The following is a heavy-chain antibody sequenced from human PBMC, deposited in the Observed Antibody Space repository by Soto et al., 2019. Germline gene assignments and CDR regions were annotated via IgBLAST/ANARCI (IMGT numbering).Heavy chain of an antibody. V-gene: IGHV1-8*02. CDR2: MNPNSGNT. CDR1: GYTFTSYG. J-gene: IGHJ3*02. Sequence: AASVKVSCKASGYTFTSYGINWVRQATGQGLEWMGWMNPNSGNTGYAQKFQGRVTMTRNTSISTAYMELSSLRSEDTAVYYCARVKAFYSDFWSGYWAENDAFDIWGQGTMVTVSS. D-gene: IGHD3-3*01. CDR3: ARVKAFYSDFWSGYWAENDAFDI.